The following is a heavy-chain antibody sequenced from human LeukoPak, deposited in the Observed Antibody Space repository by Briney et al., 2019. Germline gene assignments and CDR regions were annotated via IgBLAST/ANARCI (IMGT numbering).Heavy chain of an antibody. CDR1: GYTFTSYD. Sequence: ASVKVSCKASGYTFTSYDINWVRQASGQGLERMGWMNPNSGNTGHAQKFQGRVTITRNTSISTAYMELSSLRSEDTAVYYCARGLLGATFYYYYYMDVWGKGTTVTVSS. D-gene: IGHD1-26*01. CDR2: MNPNSGNT. CDR3: ARGLLGATFYYYYYMDV. V-gene: IGHV1-8*03. J-gene: IGHJ6*03.